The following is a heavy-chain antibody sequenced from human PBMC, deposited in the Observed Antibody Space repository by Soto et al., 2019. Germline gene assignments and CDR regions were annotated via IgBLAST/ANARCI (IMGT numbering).Heavy chain of an antibody. CDR2: LNPNGTFT. D-gene: IGHD6-6*01. CDR1: GFNFNTNG. V-gene: IGHV3-74*01. CDR3: ARGSSSTSGVDY. J-gene: IGHJ4*02. Sequence: XGSLILSCSTSGFNFNTNGMTWVRQAPGKGPVWVSRLNPNGTFTTNADSVKGRFTISRDNAKNTVYLQMNSLRAEDTAVYYCARGSSSTSGVDYWGQGTLVTVSS.